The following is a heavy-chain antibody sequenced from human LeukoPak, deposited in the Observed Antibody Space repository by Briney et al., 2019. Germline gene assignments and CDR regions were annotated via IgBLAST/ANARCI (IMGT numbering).Heavy chain of an antibody. CDR1: GFTFSSYW. J-gene: IGHJ4*02. V-gene: IGHV3-7*01. CDR3: ARGGYHDILTGYVNY. Sequence: QPGGSLRLSCAASGFTFSSYWMSWVRQAPGKGLEWVANIKQDGSEKYYVDSVKGRFTISRDNAKNSLYLQMNSLRAEDTAVYYCARGGYHDILTGYVNYWGQGTLVTVSS. CDR2: IKQDGSEK. D-gene: IGHD3-9*01.